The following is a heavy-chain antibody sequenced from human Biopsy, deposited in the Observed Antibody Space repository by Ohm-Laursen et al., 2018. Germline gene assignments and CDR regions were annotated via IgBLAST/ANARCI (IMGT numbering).Heavy chain of an antibody. J-gene: IGHJ4*02. D-gene: IGHD3-10*01. CDR1: GFNLCDYA. V-gene: IGHV3-9*01. Sequence: SLRLSCSASGFNLCDYAMHWVRQIPGKGLEWVSGIKWNSGKIDYADSVKGRFTISRDNAKNSLYLHMNSLRTEDSAFYYCARDTGTMVRGVLYQWGQGTQVTVSS. CDR3: ARDTGTMVRGVLYQ. CDR2: IKWNSGKI.